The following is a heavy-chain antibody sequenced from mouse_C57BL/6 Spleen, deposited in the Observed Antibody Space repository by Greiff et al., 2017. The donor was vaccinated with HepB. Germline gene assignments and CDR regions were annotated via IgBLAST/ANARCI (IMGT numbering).Heavy chain of an antibody. Sequence: QVQLKQPGAELVMPGASVKLSCKASGYTFTSYWMHWVKQRPGQGLEWIGEIDPSDSYTNYNQKFKGKSTLTVDKSSSTAYMQLSSLTSEDSAVYYCARRGVVRYFDVWGTGTTVTVSS. D-gene: IGHD1-1*01. V-gene: IGHV1-69*01. J-gene: IGHJ1*03. CDR3: ARRGVVRYFDV. CDR2: IDPSDSYT. CDR1: GYTFTSYW.